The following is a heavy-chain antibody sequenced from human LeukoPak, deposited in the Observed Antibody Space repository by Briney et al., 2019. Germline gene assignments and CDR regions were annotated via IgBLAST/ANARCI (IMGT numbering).Heavy chain of an antibody. D-gene: IGHD4-17*01. J-gene: IGHJ6*03. CDR1: GFTFSSYS. Sequence: PGGSLRLSCAASGFTFSSYSMNWVRQAPGKGLEWVSSISSSSSYIYYADSVKGRFTISRDNAKNSLYLQMNSLRAEDTAVYYCARDRIDYGDRYYYYYMDVWGKGTTVTISS. V-gene: IGHV3-21*01. CDR2: ISSSSSYI. CDR3: ARDRIDYGDRYYYYYMDV.